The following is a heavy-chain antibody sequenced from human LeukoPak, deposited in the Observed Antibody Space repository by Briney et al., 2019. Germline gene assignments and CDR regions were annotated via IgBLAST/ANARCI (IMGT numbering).Heavy chain of an antibody. CDR3: ARGWPRFDY. Sequence: SQTLSLTCAISGDSFSSNSAAWSWIRQSPSRGLEWLGRTYHRSKWSTVYAESVNSRITINTDTSKNQFSLQLNSVTPEDTAVYYCARGWPRFDYWGQGTPVTVST. CDR1: GDSFSSNSAA. J-gene: IGHJ4*02. CDR2: TYHRSKWST. V-gene: IGHV6-1*01. D-gene: IGHD6-19*01.